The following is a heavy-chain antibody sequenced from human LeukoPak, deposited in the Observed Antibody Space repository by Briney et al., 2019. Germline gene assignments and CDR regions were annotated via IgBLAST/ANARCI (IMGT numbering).Heavy chain of an antibody. V-gene: IGHV3-33*01. CDR1: GFTFSFYG. CDR2: VWYDGSKK. CDR3: AGEEDLRELRGGREFFQY. Sequence: GRPLRLSCAASGFTFSFYGMHWVRQAPGKGLEWVAVVWYDGSKKYYADSVKGRFTISRDNSKNTVCLQMNSLRVEDTAVYYCAGEEDLRELRGGREFFQYWGQGTLVTVSS. D-gene: IGHD3-10*01. J-gene: IGHJ1*01.